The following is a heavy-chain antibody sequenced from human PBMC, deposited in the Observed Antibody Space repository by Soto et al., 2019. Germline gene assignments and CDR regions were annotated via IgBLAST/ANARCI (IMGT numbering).Heavy chain of an antibody. CDR3: ASYSDSSGFLAFLDY. CDR1: GGSVSSGSYY. J-gene: IGHJ4*02. V-gene: IGHV4-61*01. D-gene: IGHD3-22*01. CDR2: IYYSGST. Sequence: KPSETLSLTCTVSGGSVSSGSYYWNWIRQPPGKGLEWIGYIYYSGSTHYNPSLNSRVIISVDTSKNQFSLKLSSVTAADTAVYYCASYSDSSGFLAFLDYWGQGTLVTVSS.